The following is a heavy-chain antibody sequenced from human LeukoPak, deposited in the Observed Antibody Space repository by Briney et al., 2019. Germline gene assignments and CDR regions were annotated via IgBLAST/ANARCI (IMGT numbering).Heavy chain of an antibody. Sequence: PSETLSLTCTVSGGSISSYYWSWIRQPPGKGLEWIGYIYYSGSTYYNPSLKSRVTISVDTSKNQFSLKLSSVTAADTAVYYCARHLVGFGELGRYYYYMDVWGKGTTVTISS. D-gene: IGHD3-10*01. CDR3: ARHLVGFGELGRYYYYMDV. J-gene: IGHJ6*03. V-gene: IGHV4-59*08. CDR1: GGSISSYY. CDR2: IYYSGST.